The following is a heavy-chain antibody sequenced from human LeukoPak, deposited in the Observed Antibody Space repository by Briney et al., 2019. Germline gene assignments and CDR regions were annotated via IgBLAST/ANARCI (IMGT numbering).Heavy chain of an antibody. CDR2: ISYDGSNK. CDR1: GFTFSSYG. Sequence: GGSLRLSCAASGFTFSSYGMHWVRQAPGKGLEWVAVISYDGSNKYYADSVKGRFTISRDNSKNTLYLQMNSLRAEDTAVYYCAKVWDSSEFDYWGQGTLVTVSS. V-gene: IGHV3-30*18. CDR3: AKVWDSSEFDY. J-gene: IGHJ4*02. D-gene: IGHD6-25*01.